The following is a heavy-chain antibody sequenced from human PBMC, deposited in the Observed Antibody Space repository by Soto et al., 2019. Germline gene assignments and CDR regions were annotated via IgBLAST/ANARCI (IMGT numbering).Heavy chain of an antibody. V-gene: IGHV4-59*01. CDR1: GGSISDYY. D-gene: IGHD4-17*01. CDR3: ARGGTVGGAFDI. Sequence: SETLSLTCSVSGGSISDYYWSWFRLPPEKGLEWIGYFFNSGSTSYNPSLKSRLTISVDASKNQIFLQLNSVTAADTAVYFCARGGTVGGAFDIWGQGTIVTLS. J-gene: IGHJ3*02. CDR2: FFNSGST.